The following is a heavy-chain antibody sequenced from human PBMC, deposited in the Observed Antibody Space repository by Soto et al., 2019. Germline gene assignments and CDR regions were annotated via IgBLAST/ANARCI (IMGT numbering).Heavy chain of an antibody. CDR3: AREPYNLRMVNARNRYGMDG. CDR2: ISTYNGNT. CDR1: GYTFTTYD. Sequence: QVQLVQSGAEVKKPGASVKVSCKASGYTFTTYDISWVRQPRGQGLEWMGRISTYNGNTNYPQSLRGRLTMTTDTSARTANMELRSLRSDDAAVYDCAREPYNLRMVNARNRYGMDGWGQGTTVTVS. D-gene: IGHD2-8*01. J-gene: IGHJ6*02. V-gene: IGHV1-18*01.